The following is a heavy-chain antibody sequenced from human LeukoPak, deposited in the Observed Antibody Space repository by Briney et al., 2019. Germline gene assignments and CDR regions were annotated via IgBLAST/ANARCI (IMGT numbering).Heavy chain of an antibody. V-gene: IGHV1-69*04. J-gene: IGHJ3*02. D-gene: IGHD1-1*01. Sequence: SVKVSCKATGGTFSSYAISWVRQAPGQGLEWMGRIIPILGIANYAQKFQGRVTITADKSTSTAYMELSSLRSEDTAVYYCATPLTWRIDAFDIWGQGTMVTVSS. CDR1: GGTFSSYA. CDR2: IIPILGIA. CDR3: ATPLTWRIDAFDI.